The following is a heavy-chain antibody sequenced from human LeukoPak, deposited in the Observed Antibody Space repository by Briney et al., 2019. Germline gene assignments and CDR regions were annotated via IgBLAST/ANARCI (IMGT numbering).Heavy chain of an antibody. CDR3: ARVSSSWYRFDY. V-gene: IGHV1-8*02. CDR2: MNPNSGNT. D-gene: IGHD6-13*01. Sequence: ASMKVSCKASGFTFTGYFMNWVRQATGQGLEWMGWMNPNSGNTGYAQKFQGRVTMTRNTSISTAYMELSSLRSEDTAVYYCARVSSSWYRFDYWGQGTLVTVSS. J-gene: IGHJ4*02. CDR1: GFTFTGYF.